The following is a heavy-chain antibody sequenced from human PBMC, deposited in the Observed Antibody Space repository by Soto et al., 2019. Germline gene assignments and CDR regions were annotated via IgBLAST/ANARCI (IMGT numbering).Heavy chain of an antibody. V-gene: IGHV3-23*01. D-gene: IGHD3-16*01. CDR3: ARDPLGYPTHMDV. CDR1: GFTFSSYA. Sequence: GGSLRLSCAGSGFTFSSYAMSWVRQAPGKGLEWVSSITGNGVSTYYADSVKGRLTISRDNSKNTLYLQMNSLRAEDTAIDYCARDPLGYPTHMDVWGKGTTVTVSS. CDR2: ITGNGVST. J-gene: IGHJ6*03.